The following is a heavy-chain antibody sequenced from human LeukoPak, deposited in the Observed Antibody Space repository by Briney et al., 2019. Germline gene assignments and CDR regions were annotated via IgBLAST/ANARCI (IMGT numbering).Heavy chain of an antibody. CDR2: IYPREGST. J-gene: IGHJ4*02. V-gene: IGHV1-46*01. CDR1: GYTFTNNY. Sequence: GSVKVSCKASGYTFTNNYLHWVRQAPGQGLEWMGMIYPREGSTSYAQNFQGRVTVTRDTSTTTVHMELRGLRSEDTAVYYCARDQEGFDYWGQGTVVTVSS. CDR3: ARDQEGFDY.